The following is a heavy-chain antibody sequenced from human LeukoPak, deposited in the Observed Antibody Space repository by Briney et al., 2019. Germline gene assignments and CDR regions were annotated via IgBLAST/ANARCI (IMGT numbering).Heavy chain of an antibody. V-gene: IGHV3-30*02. CDR2: IRYDGSNK. D-gene: IGHD3-10*01. CDR3: AKRAWFGGNAFDI. Sequence: RTGGSLRLSCAASGFTFSSYGMHWVRQAPGKGLEWVAFIRYDGSNKYYADSVKGRFTISRDNSKNTLYLQMNSLRAEDTAVYYCAKRAWFGGNAFDIWGQGTMVTVSS. CDR1: GFTFSSYG. J-gene: IGHJ3*02.